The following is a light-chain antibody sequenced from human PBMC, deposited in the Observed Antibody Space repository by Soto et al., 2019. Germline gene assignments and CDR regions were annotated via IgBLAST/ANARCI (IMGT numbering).Light chain of an antibody. CDR2: GAS. CDR3: LQYGSSPWT. Sequence: ETVLTQSPGTLSLSPGERATLSCRASQTIRSNYLAWYRQTPGQAPRLLIYGASNRATGIADRFSGSGSGTDFTLIIGRLEPEAFALYYCLQYGSSPWTFGQGTKVEIK. CDR1: QTIRSNY. V-gene: IGKV3-20*01. J-gene: IGKJ1*01.